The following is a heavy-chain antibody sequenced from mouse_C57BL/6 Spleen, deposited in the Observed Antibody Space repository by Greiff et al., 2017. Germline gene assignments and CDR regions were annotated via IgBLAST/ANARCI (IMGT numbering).Heavy chain of an antibody. CDR3: TKATTVGSSYFDY. J-gene: IGHJ2*01. CDR1: GYTFTDYE. CDR2: IDPETGGT. D-gene: IGHD1-1*01. V-gene: IGHV1-15*01. Sequence: VQLQQSGAELVRPGASVTLSCKASGYTFTDYEMHWVKQTPVHGLEWIGAIDPETGGTAYSQKFKGKAILTADKSSSTAYMELRSLTSEDSAVYYCTKATTVGSSYFDYWGQGTTLTVSS.